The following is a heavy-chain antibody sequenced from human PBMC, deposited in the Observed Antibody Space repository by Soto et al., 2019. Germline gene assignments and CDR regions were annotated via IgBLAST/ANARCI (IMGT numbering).Heavy chain of an antibody. D-gene: IGHD3-10*01. CDR1: GFTVSNNY. J-gene: IGHJ4*02. V-gene: IGHV3-66*01. CDR3: ARGGGGAPVDH. Sequence: EVQLVESGGGLVQPGGALRLSCAASGFTVSNNYISWVRQAPGKGLEWVSVIHSGGNTYYADSVKGRFTISRDNSKNTQYLEMNSLRVEDTAVYYCARGGGGAPVDHWGQGTLVTVSS. CDR2: IHSGGNT.